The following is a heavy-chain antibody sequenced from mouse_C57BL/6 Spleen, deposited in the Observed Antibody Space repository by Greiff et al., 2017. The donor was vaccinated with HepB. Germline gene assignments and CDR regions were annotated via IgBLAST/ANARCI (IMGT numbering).Heavy chain of an antibody. CDR3: AREITTVVSYFDY. J-gene: IGHJ2*01. Sequence: QVQLQQPGAELVRPGSSVKLSCKASGYTFTSYWMHWVKQRPIQGLEWIGNIDPSDSETHYNQKFKDKATLNVDKSSSTAYMQLSSLTSEDSAVYYCAREITTVVSYFDYWGQGTTLTVSS. CDR1: GYTFTSYW. CDR2: IDPSDSET. V-gene: IGHV1-52*01. D-gene: IGHD1-1*01.